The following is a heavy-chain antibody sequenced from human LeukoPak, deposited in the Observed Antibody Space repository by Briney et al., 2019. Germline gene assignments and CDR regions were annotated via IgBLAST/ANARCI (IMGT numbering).Heavy chain of an antibody. D-gene: IGHD3-3*01. J-gene: IGHJ4*02. CDR3: AKFGSVGASGFWSGYYDPQNFIDY. Sequence: GGSLRLSCAASGFTFSSYAMSWVRQAPGKGLEWVSAISGSGGSTYYADSVKGRFTISRDNSKNTLYLQMNSLRAEDTAVYYCAKFGSVGASGFWSGYYDPQNFIDYWGQGTLVTVSS. V-gene: IGHV3-23*01. CDR2: ISGSGGST. CDR1: GFTFSSYA.